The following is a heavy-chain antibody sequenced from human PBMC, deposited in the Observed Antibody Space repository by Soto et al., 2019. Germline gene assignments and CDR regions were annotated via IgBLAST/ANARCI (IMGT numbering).Heavy chain of an antibody. CDR3: ARVQSRRSWYYYDSSGYYYFDY. J-gene: IGHJ4*02. V-gene: IGHV1-69*13. D-gene: IGHD3-22*01. CDR2: IIPIFGTA. CDR1: GGTFSSYA. Sequence: SVKVSCKASGGTFSSYAISWVRQAPGQGLEWMGGIIPIFGTANYAQKFQGRVTITADESTSTAYMELSSLRSEDTAVYYCARVQSRRSWYYYDSSGYYYFDYWGQGXLVTVSS.